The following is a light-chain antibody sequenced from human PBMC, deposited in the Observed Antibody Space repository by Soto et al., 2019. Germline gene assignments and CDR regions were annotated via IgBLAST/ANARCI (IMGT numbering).Light chain of an antibody. CDR2: GAS. V-gene: IGKV3-20*01. J-gene: IGKJ1*01. Sequence: EIVLTQSPGTLSLSPGERATLSRRASQSVSSSYLAWYQQKPGQAPRLLIYGASSRATGIPDRFSVSGSGTDFTLTISRLEPEDFAVYYCQQYGSSSGTFGQGTKVEIK. CDR1: QSVSSSY. CDR3: QQYGSSSGT.